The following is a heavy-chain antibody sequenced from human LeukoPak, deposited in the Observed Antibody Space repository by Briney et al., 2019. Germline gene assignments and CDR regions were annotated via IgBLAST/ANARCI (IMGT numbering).Heavy chain of an antibody. CDR2: INPNSGGT. V-gene: IGHV1-2*02. CDR3: ARSIVVVPAALHNWFDP. D-gene: IGHD2-2*01. CDR1: GYTFTGYY. Sequence: ASVKVSCKASGYTFTGYYMHWVRQAPGQGLEWMGWINPNSGGTNYAQKFQSSVTMTRDTSISTAYMELSRLRSDDTAVYYCARSIVVVPAALHNWFDPWGQGTLVTVSS. J-gene: IGHJ5*02.